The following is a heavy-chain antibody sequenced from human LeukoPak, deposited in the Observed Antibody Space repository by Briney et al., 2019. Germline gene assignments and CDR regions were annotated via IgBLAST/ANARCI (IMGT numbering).Heavy chain of an antibody. D-gene: IGHD5-18*01. J-gene: IGHJ4*02. CDR2: ISYDGSNK. CDR1: GFTFSSYG. V-gene: IGHV3-30*18. CDR3: AKDPYSCGLNYFDY. Sequence: PGRSLRLSCAASGFTFSSYGMHWVRQAPGKGLEWVAVISYDGSNKYYADSVKGRFTISRDNSKNTLYLQMNSLRAEDTAVYYCAKDPYSCGLNYFDYWGQGTLVTVSS.